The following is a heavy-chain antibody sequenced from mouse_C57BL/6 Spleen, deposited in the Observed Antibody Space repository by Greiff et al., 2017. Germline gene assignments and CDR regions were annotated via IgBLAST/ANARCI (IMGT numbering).Heavy chain of an antibody. V-gene: IGHV1-15*01. CDR3: TTYDYDSYWYFDV. CDR1: GYTFTDYE. D-gene: IGHD2-4*01. J-gene: IGHJ1*03. Sequence: QVQLQQSGAELVRPGASVTLSCKASGYTFTDYEMHWVKQTPVHGLEWIGAIDPETGGTAYNQKFKGKAILTADKSSSTAYMELRSLTSEDSAVYYCTTYDYDSYWYFDVWGTGTTVTVSS. CDR2: IDPETGGT.